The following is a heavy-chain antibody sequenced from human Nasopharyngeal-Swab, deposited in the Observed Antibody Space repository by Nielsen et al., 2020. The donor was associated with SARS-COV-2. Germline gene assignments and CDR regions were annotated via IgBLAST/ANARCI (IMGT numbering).Heavy chain of an antibody. Sequence: GGPLRLSCAASGFTFSTYNMNWVRQAPGKGLEWVSSISSSSTYIYYADSVKGRFTISRDSAKNSLYLQMNSLRAEDTAVYYCARDGLDYDFWSAYFMDVWGQGTTVTVSS. V-gene: IGHV3-21*01. CDR2: ISSSSTYI. D-gene: IGHD3-3*01. J-gene: IGHJ6*02. CDR3: ARDGLDYDFWSAYFMDV. CDR1: GFTFSTYN.